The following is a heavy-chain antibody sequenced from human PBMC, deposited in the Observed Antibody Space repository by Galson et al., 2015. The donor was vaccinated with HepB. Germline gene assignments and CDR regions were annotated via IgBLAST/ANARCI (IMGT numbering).Heavy chain of an antibody. V-gene: IGHV4-38-2*02. Sequence: ETLSLTCTVSGYSISTGHYWGWIRQPPGKGLEWIGSIYHSGSTYYNPSLKSRVSISVDTSKNQFSLKLSSVTAADTAVYYCARGGLITLIVVVITPFDNWGQGTLVTVSS. CDR1: GYSISTGHY. CDR3: ARGGLITLIVVVITPFDN. D-gene: IGHD3-22*01. J-gene: IGHJ4*02. CDR2: IYHSGST.